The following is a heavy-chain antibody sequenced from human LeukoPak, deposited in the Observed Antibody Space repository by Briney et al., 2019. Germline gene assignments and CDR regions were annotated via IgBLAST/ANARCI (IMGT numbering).Heavy chain of an antibody. J-gene: IGHJ3*02. CDR2: ISSSSSYI. CDR3: ARSYYDILTGYRTDAFDI. Sequence: GGSLRLSCAASGFTFSSYAMNWVCQAPGKGLEWVSSISSSSSYIYYADSVKGRFTISRDNAKNSLYLQMNSLRAEDTAVYYCARSYYDILTGYRTDAFDIWGQGTMVTVSS. CDR1: GFTFSSYA. V-gene: IGHV3-21*01. D-gene: IGHD3-9*01.